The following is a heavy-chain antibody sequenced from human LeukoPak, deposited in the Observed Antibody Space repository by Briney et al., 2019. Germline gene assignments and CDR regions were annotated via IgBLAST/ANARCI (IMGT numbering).Heavy chain of an antibody. CDR2: ISHSGGST. V-gene: IGHV3-23*01. CDR1: GFTFSSYA. Sequence: GGSLRLSCAASGFTFSSYAMSWVRQAPGKGLEWVSAISHSGGSTYYADSVKGRFTISRDNSKNTLYLQMNSLRAEDTAVYYCAKGSSSSWSAKHAFDIWGQGTMVTVSS. CDR3: AKGSSSSWSAKHAFDI. D-gene: IGHD6-13*01. J-gene: IGHJ3*02.